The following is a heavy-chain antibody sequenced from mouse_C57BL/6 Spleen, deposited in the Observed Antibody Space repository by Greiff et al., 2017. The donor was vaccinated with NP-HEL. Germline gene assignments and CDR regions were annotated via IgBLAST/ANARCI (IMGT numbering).Heavy chain of an antibody. V-gene: IGHV1-64*01. J-gene: IGHJ2*01. CDR2: IHPNSGST. CDR1: GYTFTSYW. Sequence: QVQLQQPGPELVKPGASVKLSCKASGYTFTSYWMHWVKQRPGQGLEWIGMIHPNSGSTNYNEKFKSKATLTVDKSSSTAYMQLSSLTSEDSAVYYCSGYPYGNSFDYWGQGTTLTVSS. CDR3: SGYPYGNSFDY. D-gene: IGHD2-1*01.